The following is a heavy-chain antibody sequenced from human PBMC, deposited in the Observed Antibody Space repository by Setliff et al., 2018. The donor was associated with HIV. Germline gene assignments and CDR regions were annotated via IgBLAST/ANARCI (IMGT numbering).Heavy chain of an antibody. Sequence: SETLSLTCAVSGYSISSGHYWGWLRQPTGKGREWSGSIYHSGRTNHNPSLKSRVTISVDKSKNQFSLKLSSVTAADTAVYYCESPPQNYYDSSGYLYWGQGTLVTVSS. V-gene: IGHV4-38-2*01. CDR3: ESPPQNYYDSSGYLY. CDR2: IYHSGRT. CDR1: GYSISSGHY. D-gene: IGHD3-22*01. J-gene: IGHJ4*02.